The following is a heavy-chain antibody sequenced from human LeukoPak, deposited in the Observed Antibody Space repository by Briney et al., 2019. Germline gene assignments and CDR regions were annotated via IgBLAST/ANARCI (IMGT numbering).Heavy chain of an antibody. Sequence: ASVTVSCKASGYTFTTYGISWVRQAPGQGLEWMGWISAYNGQTNHTHNLQGRVSMTIDTSTSTAYMELRSLRSDDTAVYYCARCGGSYYVHRWFDPWGQGTLVTVSS. CDR1: GYTFTTYG. J-gene: IGHJ5*02. V-gene: IGHV1-18*01. D-gene: IGHD1-26*01. CDR3: ARCGGSYYVHRWFDP. CDR2: ISAYNGQT.